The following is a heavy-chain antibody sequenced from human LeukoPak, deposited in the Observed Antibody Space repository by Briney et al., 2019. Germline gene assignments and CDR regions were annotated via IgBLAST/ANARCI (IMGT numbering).Heavy chain of an antibody. V-gene: IGHV3-23*01. J-gene: IGHJ4*02. CDR3: AKDLRLLAWFFDY. Sequence: GGSQRLSCAASGFTFSSYAMSWARQAPGKGLEWVSSISGSGGSTYYADSVKGRFTISRDNSKNTLYLQMNSLRAEDTAVYYCAKDLRLLAWFFDYWGQGTLVTVSS. D-gene: IGHD3-3*01. CDR2: ISGSGGST. CDR1: GFTFSSYA.